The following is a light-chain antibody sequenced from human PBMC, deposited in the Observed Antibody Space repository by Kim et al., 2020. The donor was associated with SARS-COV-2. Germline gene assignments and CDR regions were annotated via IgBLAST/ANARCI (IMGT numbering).Light chain of an antibody. CDR3: CSYTGTDPSKV. CDR1: TGDVGGYDY. J-gene: IGLJ1*01. V-gene: IGLV2-11*01. CDR2: GVS. Sequence: QSALTQPRSVSGSPGQSVTISCTGTTGDVGGYDYVSWYLHHPNKAPKLLIYGVSKRPSGVPDRFTGSKSGNTASLTISGLQAEDEADYYCCSYTGTDPSKVFGTGTKVTVL.